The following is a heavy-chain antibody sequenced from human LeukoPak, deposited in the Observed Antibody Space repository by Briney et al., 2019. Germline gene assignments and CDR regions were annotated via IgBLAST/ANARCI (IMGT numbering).Heavy chain of an antibody. CDR3: AKSMYSGSATSTFDI. J-gene: IGHJ3*02. V-gene: IGHV3-23*01. CDR2: ISGSGAAT. CDR1: GFTFSTYA. Sequence: GGSLRLSCAASGFTFSTYAMSWVRQAPGKGLEWVSPISGSGAATHHADSVKGRFTISRDNFKNTLYLQMNSLRAEDTALYYCAKSMYSGSATSTFDIWGQGTMVTVS. D-gene: IGHD1-26*01.